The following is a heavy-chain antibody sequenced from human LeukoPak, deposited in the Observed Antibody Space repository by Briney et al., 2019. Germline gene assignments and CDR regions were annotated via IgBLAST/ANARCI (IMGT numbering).Heavy chain of an antibody. J-gene: IGHJ3*02. Sequence: ASVKVSCKASGYTFTSYDINWVRQATGQGLEWMGWMNPNSGNTGYAQKFQGRVIMTRNTSISTAYMELSSLRSEDTAMYYCARSKTRPSVQDFDIRGQGTTVTVSS. V-gene: IGHV1-8*01. CDR1: GYTFTSYD. D-gene: IGHD6-6*01. CDR2: MNPNSGNT. CDR3: ARSKTRPSVQDFDI.